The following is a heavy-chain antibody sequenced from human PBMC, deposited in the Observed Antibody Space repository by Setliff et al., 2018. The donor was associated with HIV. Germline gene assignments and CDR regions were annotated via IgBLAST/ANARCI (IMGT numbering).Heavy chain of an antibody. J-gene: IGHJ4*02. CDR1: GDSISASY. V-gene: IGHV4-59*01. Sequence: PSETLSLTCAVSGDSISASYWNWIRQFPGGGLEWIGCIYYSGSTKYNPSLKRRVTISIDKSRKYFSLKLPSVTAADTAMYFCTKGRLGQADYWGQGTLVTVSS. CDR2: IYYSGST. CDR3: TKGRLGQADY. D-gene: IGHD4-17*01.